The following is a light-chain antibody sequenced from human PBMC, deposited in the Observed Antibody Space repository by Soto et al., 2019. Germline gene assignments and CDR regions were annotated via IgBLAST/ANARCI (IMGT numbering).Light chain of an antibody. CDR3: SSYAGSNVWV. V-gene: IGLV2-8*01. Sequence: QSALTQPPSASGSPGQSVTISCTGTGSDVGGYNYVSWYQQHPGKAPKLIIYEVSQRPSGVPDRFSGSKSGNTASLTFSGLQDEDEADYYCSSYAGSNVWVFGGGTKLTVL. CDR1: GSDVGGYNY. J-gene: IGLJ3*02. CDR2: EVS.